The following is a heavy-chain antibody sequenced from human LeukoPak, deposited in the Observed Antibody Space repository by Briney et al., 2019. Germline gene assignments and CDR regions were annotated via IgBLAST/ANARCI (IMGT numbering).Heavy chain of an antibody. CDR1: GFTVSSNY. D-gene: IGHD6-13*01. J-gene: IGHJ4*02. CDR3: ARDFGLSSWTEIFDY. CDR2: IYSGGST. Sequence: GGSLRLSCAASGFTVSSNYMSWVRQAPGKGLEWVSVIYSGGSTYYADSVKGRFTISRDNSKNTLYLQMNSLRAEDTAVYYCARDFGLSSWTEIFDYWGQGILVTVSS. V-gene: IGHV3-53*01.